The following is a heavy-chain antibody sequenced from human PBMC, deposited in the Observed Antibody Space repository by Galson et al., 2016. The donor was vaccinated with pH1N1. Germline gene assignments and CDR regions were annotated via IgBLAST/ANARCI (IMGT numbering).Heavy chain of an antibody. Sequence: SVKVSCKASGYTFTRYYFNWVRQAPGQGLEWMGVIDPSDGGTTYAQKFQGRVTITRDTSTSTVYVEVYSLKSEDTAVYYCTRDLGRLRDHWGQGTLVTVSS. CDR2: IDPSDGGT. CDR3: TRDLGRLRDH. V-gene: IGHV1-46*03. J-gene: IGHJ4*02. D-gene: IGHD1-26*01. CDR1: GYTFTRYY.